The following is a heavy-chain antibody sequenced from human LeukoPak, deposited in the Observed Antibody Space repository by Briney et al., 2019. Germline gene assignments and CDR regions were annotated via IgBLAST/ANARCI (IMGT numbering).Heavy chain of an antibody. CDR1: GYTFTSYG. D-gene: IGHD3-16*01. CDR3: ARNRSPIWGSSFYYFDY. Sequence: ASVKVSCKASGYTFTSYGISWVRQAPGQGLEWMGWISAYNGNTNYAQKLQGRVTMTTDTSTSTAYMELRSLRSDDTAVYYCARNRSPIWGSSFYYFDYWGQGTLVTVSS. J-gene: IGHJ4*02. CDR2: ISAYNGNT. V-gene: IGHV1-18*01.